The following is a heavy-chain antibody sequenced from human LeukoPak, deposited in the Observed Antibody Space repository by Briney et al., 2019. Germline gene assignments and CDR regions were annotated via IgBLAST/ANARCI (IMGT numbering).Heavy chain of an antibody. CDR1: GFTFSSYE. J-gene: IGHJ4*02. Sequence: GSLRLSCAASGFTFSSYEMNWVRQAPGKGLEWVSYISSSGSTIYYADSVKGRFTISRDNAKNSLYLQMNSLRAEDTAAYYCASSYGCGYTNLYSSFDYWGQGTLVTVSS. V-gene: IGHV3-48*03. CDR2: ISSSGSTI. D-gene: IGHD5-12*01. CDR3: ASSYGCGYTNLYSSFDY.